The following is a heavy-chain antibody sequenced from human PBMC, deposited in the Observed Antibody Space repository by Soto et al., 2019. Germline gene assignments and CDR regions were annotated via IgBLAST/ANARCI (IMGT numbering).Heavy chain of an antibody. V-gene: IGHV3-7*01. CDR1: GFTFSSYW. D-gene: IGHD3-16*02. J-gene: IGHJ3*02. CDR2: IKQDGREK. CDR3: AREPFGGVIAADAFDI. Sequence: EVQLVESGGGLVQPGGSLRLSCAASGFTFSSYWMSWVRQAPGKGLEWVANIKQDGREKYYVDSVKGRFTISGDNAKHSLYLQLNSLRAADTAVYYCAREPFGGVIAADAFDIWGQGTMVTVSS.